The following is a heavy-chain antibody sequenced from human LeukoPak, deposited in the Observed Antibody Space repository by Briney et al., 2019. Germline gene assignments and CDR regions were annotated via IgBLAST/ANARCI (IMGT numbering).Heavy chain of an antibody. Sequence: GGSLRLSCAASGFTFSSYAMSWVRQPPGKGLEWVSNIGTSSTTIYYADSVKGRFTISRDNAKNSLYLQMNSLRADDTAVYYCARFAAGGSYYYYMDVWGKGTTVTVSS. CDR1: GFTFSSYA. D-gene: IGHD6-25*01. J-gene: IGHJ6*03. CDR2: IGTSSTTI. V-gene: IGHV3-48*01. CDR3: ARFAAGGSYYYYMDV.